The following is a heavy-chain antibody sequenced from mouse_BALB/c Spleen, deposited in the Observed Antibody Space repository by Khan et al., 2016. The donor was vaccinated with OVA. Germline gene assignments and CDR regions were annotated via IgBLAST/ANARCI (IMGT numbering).Heavy chain of an antibody. D-gene: IGHD1-3*01. Sequence: EVHLVESGGDLVKPGGSLKLSCAASGFSFSSYSMSWVRQTPDKRLEWVATISSGGDYTYYPDIVKGRFTISRDNAKNTLYLQMSSLNSEDTAMXYCASHLSGSFAYWGQGTLVTVSA. V-gene: IGHV5-6*01. CDR1: GFSFSSYS. CDR3: ASHLSGSFAY. CDR2: ISSGGDYT. J-gene: IGHJ3*01.